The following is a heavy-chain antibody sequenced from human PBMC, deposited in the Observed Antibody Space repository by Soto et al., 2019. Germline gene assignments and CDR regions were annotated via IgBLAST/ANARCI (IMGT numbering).Heavy chain of an antibody. CDR2: IWYDGSNK. CDR3: ARTASAAPYYFDY. V-gene: IGHV3-33*01. CDR1: GFTFSSYG. Sequence: QVQLVESGGGVVQPGRSLRLSCAASGFTFSSYGMHWVRQAPGKGLEWVAVIWYDGSNKYYADSVKGRFTISRDNSKNTLYLQIHSVRAEDTAVYYCARTASAAPYYFDYWGQGTLVTVSS. D-gene: IGHD2-2*01. J-gene: IGHJ4*02.